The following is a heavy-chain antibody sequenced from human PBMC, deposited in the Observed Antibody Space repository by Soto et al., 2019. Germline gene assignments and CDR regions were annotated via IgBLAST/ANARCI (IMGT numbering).Heavy chain of an antibody. CDR3: AISTIFGVVINYGMDV. Sequence: GGSLRLSCAASGFTFSSYAMHCVRQAPGKGLEWVAVISYDGSNKYYADSVKGRFTISRDNSKNTLYLQMNSLRAEDTAVYYCAISTIFGVVINYGMDVWGQGPTVTVSS. D-gene: IGHD3-3*01. V-gene: IGHV3-30-3*01. J-gene: IGHJ6*02. CDR2: ISYDGSNK. CDR1: GFTFSSYA.